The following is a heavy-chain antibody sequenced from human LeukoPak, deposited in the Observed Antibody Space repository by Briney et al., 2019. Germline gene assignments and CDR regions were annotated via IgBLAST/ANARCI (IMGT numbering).Heavy chain of an antibody. D-gene: IGHD3-22*01. CDR3: ARDAGEVVISADYFDY. V-gene: IGHV3-74*01. Sequence: GGSLRLSCAASGFSFSGFWMHWVRQAPGKGLVWVSRINSDGSSTSYADSVKGRFTISRDNAKNTLYLQMNSLRAEDTAVYYCARDAGEVVISADYFDYWGQGTLVTVSS. CDR2: INSDGSST. CDR1: GFSFSGFW. J-gene: IGHJ4*02.